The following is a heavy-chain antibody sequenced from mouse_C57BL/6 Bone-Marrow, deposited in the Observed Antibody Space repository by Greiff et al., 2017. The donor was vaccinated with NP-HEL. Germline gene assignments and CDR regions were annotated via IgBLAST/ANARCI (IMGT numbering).Heavy chain of an antibody. Sequence: EVKLVESGGGLVQPKGSLKLSCAASGFSFNTYAMNWVRQAPGKGLEWVARIRSKSNNYATYYADSVKDRFTIFRDDSESMLYLQMNNLKTEDTAMYYCVRPHYSMFAYWGQGTLVTVSA. V-gene: IGHV10-1*01. CDR3: VRPHYSMFAY. D-gene: IGHD2-5*01. CDR2: IRSKSNNYAT. J-gene: IGHJ3*01. CDR1: GFSFNTYA.